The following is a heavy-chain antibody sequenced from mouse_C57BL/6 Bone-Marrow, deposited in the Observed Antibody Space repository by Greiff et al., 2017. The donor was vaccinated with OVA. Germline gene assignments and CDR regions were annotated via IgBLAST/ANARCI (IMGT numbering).Heavy chain of an antibody. Sequence: VQLKESGGGLVQPGESLKLSCESNEYEFPSHDMSWVRKTPEQRLELVAAINSDGGSTYYPDTIERRFIISRDNTKNTLYLQLSSLRSENTALYYWAKLSAASYYDYPRLGPGFAYWGQGTLVTVSA. V-gene: IGHV5-2*01. CDR3: AKLSAASYYDYPRLGPGFAY. CDR1: EYEFPSHD. CDR2: INSDGGST. D-gene: IGHD2-4*01. J-gene: IGHJ3*01.